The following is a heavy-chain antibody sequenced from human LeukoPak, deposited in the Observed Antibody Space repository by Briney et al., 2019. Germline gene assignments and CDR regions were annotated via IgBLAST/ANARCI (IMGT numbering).Heavy chain of an antibody. CDR3: ARGGGRPDWYFDL. Sequence: PSETLSLTCIVSGGPISSYYWSWIRQPPGKGLEWIGYIYYSGSTNYNPSLKSRVTISVDMSKSQFSLKLSSVTAADTAVYYCARGGGRPDWYFDLWGRGTLVTVSS. V-gene: IGHV4-59*01. CDR1: GGPISSYY. D-gene: IGHD3-10*01. CDR2: IYYSGST. J-gene: IGHJ2*01.